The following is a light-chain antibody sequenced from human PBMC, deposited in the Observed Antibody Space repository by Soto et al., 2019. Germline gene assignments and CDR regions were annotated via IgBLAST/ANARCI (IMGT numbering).Light chain of an antibody. CDR2: SNS. CDR1: SSNIGGNI. J-gene: IGLJ1*01. V-gene: IGLV1-44*01. CDR3: AAWDDSLNGYV. Sequence: QSVLTQPPSASGTPGQRVTISCSGSSSNIGGNIVNLYQQLPGTAPKLLIYSNSQRPSGVPDRFSGSKSGTSASLAISGLQSEDEADYYCAAWDDSLNGYVFGTGTKLTVL.